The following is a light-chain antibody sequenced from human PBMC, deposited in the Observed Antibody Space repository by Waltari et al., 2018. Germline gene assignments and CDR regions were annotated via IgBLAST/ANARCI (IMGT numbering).Light chain of an antibody. J-gene: IGKJ5*01. Sequence: DIQMTQSPSTLSASVGDRVTITCRASQNINKWLAWYQQKPGQAPKLLIYKSSNLQTGVPSRFSGSGSGTEFTRTINSLQPDDFATYYCQQYGSSSHFGQGKRLEIK. CDR2: KSS. CDR3: QQYGSSSH. V-gene: IGKV1-5*03. CDR1: QNINKW.